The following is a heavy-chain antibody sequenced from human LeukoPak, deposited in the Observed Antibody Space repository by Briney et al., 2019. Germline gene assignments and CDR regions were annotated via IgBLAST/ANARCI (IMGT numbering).Heavy chain of an antibody. J-gene: IGHJ4*02. Sequence: GRSLRLSCAASGFTFSSYGMHWVRQAPGKGLEWVSYISSSGSTIYYADSVKGRFTISRDNAKNSLYLQMNSLRAEDTAVYYCARAGGRHDYYDSSGPPGYWGQGTLVTVSS. CDR2: ISSSGSTI. CDR3: ARAGGRHDYYDSSGPPGY. D-gene: IGHD3-22*01. V-gene: IGHV3-48*04. CDR1: GFTFSSYG.